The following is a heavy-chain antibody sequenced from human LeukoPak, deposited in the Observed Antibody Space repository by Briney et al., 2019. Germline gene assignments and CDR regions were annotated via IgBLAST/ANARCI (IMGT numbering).Heavy chain of an antibody. CDR1: GFTFSSYW. J-gene: IGHJ4*02. D-gene: IGHD5-12*01. CDR2: IKSAESSI. Sequence: PGGSVRLSCEASGFTFSSYWMHWVRQAPGKGLVWVSRIKSAESSIRYADSVKGRFTISRDNAKNTLYLQMNSLRAEDTAVYYCGRNEWLRVDYWGQGTLVTVSS. CDR3: GRNEWLRVDY. V-gene: IGHV3-74*01.